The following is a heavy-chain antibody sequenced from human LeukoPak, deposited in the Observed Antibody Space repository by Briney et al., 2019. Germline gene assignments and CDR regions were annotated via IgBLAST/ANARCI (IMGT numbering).Heavy chain of an antibody. CDR2: INQSGST. Sequence: SETLSLTCAVYGESFSGYYWSWIRQPPGKGLEWIGEINQSGSTNYNPSLKSRVTISVDTSKNQFSLRVNSVTAADTAVYYCARPGWFGAPYNGYYFHYWGQGTLVTVSS. J-gene: IGHJ4*02. CDR1: GESFSGYY. CDR3: ARPGWFGAPYNGYYFHY. V-gene: IGHV4-34*01. D-gene: IGHD3-10*01.